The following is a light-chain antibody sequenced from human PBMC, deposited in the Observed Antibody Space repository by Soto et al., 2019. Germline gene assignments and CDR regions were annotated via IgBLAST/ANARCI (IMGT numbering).Light chain of an antibody. V-gene: IGKV3-20*01. CDR3: QQNYNIPIT. Sequence: EIVLTQSPGTLSLSPGERATLSCRASQSVSSSYLAWYQQKPGQAPRLLIYDASSRATGIPDRFSGSGSGTDFTLTISRLEPEDFGTYYCQQNYNIPITFGPGTRLEIK. CDR1: QSVSSSY. CDR2: DAS. J-gene: IGKJ5*01.